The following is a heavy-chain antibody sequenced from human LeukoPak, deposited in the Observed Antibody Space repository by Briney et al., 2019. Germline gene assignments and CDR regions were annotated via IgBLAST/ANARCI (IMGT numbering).Heavy chain of an antibody. Sequence: PGGSLTLSCAASGFTFSSYSMNWVRQAPGKGLECVSSISSSSSYIYYADSVKGRFTISRDNAKNSLYLQMNSLRAEDTAVYYCARAKDNTIFGVVIPYWGQGTLVTVSS. CDR2: ISSSSSYI. CDR3: ARAKDNTIFGVVIPY. J-gene: IGHJ4*02. D-gene: IGHD3-3*01. V-gene: IGHV3-21*01. CDR1: GFTFSSYS.